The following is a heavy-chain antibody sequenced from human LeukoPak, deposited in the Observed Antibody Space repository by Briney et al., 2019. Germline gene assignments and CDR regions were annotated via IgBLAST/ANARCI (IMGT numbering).Heavy chain of an antibody. CDR1: GFTFSPYS. J-gene: IGHJ3*01. CDR2: ISSSSNNI. Sequence: GGSLRLSCGASGFTFSPYSMNWARQAPGKGLEWVSYISSSSNNIYYADSVKGRFTISRDNAKNSLYLQMNSLRAEDTAVYYCARDGWYSGSYDAFDVWGQGTMVTVSS. D-gene: IGHD1-26*01. V-gene: IGHV3-48*01. CDR3: ARDGWYSGSYDAFDV.